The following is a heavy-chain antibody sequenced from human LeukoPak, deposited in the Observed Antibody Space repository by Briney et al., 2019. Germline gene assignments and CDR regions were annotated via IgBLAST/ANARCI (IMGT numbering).Heavy chain of an antibody. CDR3: ARESKYYYDSSV. V-gene: IGHV3-30-3*01. D-gene: IGHD3-22*01. Sequence: GGSLRLSCAASGFTFSSYAMSWVRQAPGKGLEWVAVISYDGSNKYYADSVKGRFTISRDNSKNTLYLQMNSLRAEDTAVYYCARESKYYYDSSVWGQGTLVTVSS. CDR2: ISYDGSNK. J-gene: IGHJ4*02. CDR1: GFTFSSYA.